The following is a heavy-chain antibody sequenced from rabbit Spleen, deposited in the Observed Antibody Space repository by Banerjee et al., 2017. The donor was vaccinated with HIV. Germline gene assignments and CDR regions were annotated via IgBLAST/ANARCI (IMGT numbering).Heavy chain of an antibody. CDR2: INIVTGKA. D-gene: IGHD1-1*01. Sequence: QSLEESGGDLVKPGASLTLTCTASGLDFSLSYWICWVRQAPGKGLEWIACINIVTGKAVYARWAKGRFIMSRTSSTTVTLQMTSLTAADTASYFCARGIDNNYCAFNLWGPGTLVTVS. J-gene: IGHJ4*01. CDR3: ARGIDNNYCAFNL. CDR1: GLDFSLSYW. V-gene: IGHV1S40*01.